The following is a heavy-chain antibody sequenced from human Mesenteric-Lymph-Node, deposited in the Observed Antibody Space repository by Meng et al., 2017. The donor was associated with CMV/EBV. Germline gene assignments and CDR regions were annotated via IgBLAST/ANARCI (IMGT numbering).Heavy chain of an antibody. CDR2: IRNKANSYTT. V-gene: IGHV3-72*01. D-gene: IGHD2-2*02. CDR1: GFTVSSNY. CDR3: ARGASSAIPQYYYGLDV. J-gene: IGHJ6*02. Sequence: GESLKISCAASGFTVSSNYMSWVRQAPGKGLEWVGRIRNKANSYTTEYAASAKGRFTISRDDSKNSLYLQMNSLKTEDTAVYYCARGASSAIPQYYYGLDVWGQGTTVTVSS.